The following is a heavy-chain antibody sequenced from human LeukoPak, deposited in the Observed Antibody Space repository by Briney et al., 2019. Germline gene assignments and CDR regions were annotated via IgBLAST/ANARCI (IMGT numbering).Heavy chain of an antibody. Sequence: GGSLRLSCAASGFTFSSYGMHWVRQAPGKGLEWVAFIRYDGSNKYYADSVKGRFTISRDNSKNTLYLQMNSLRAEDTAVYYCAKDDCSSTSCTFGWFDPWGQGTLVTVSS. CDR1: GFTFSSYG. V-gene: IGHV3-30*02. CDR2: IRYDGSNK. J-gene: IGHJ5*02. CDR3: AKDDCSSTSCTFGWFDP. D-gene: IGHD2-2*01.